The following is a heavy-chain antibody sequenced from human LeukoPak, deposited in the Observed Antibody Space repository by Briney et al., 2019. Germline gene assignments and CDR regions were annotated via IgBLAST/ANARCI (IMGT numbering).Heavy chain of an antibody. CDR2: IYYSGST. D-gene: IGHD6-19*01. J-gene: IGHJ4*02. CDR1: GGSISSYY. V-gene: IGHV4-59*08. CDR3: ARAETYSSGWYDPFFDY. Sequence: SETLSLTCTVSGGSISSYYWSWIRQPPGKGLEWIGYIYYSGSTNYNPSLKSRVTISVDTSKNQFSLKLRSVTAADTAVYHCARAETYSSGWYDPFFDYWGQGTLVTVST.